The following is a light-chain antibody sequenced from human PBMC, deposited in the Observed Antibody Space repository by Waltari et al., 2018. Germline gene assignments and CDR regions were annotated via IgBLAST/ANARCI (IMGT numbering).Light chain of an antibody. CDR1: SSDVGGYNY. J-gene: IGLJ2*01. V-gene: IGLV2-8*01. CDR2: EGS. Sequence: QSALTQPPSASGSPGQSVTISCTGTSSDVGGYNYVSWFQQHPGKAPKLMIDEGSKRPAGVPDRFSGSKAGNTASLTVSGLQAEDEADYYCSSYAGSNNFVVFGGGTKLTVL. CDR3: SSYAGSNNFVV.